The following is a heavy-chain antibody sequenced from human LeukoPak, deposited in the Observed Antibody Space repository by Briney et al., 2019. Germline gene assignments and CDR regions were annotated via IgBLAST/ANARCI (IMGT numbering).Heavy chain of an antibody. V-gene: IGHV1-18*01. CDR1: GGTFSSYA. CDR2: ISTYNGYT. CDR3: ARVLPSALRYFDWLLSPNYYYYYMDV. J-gene: IGHJ6*03. Sequence: VASVTVSCKASGGTFSSYAISWVRQAPGQGLEWMGWISTYNGYTNYAQKLQGRVIMTTDTSTSTAYMELRSLRSEDTAVYYCARVLPSALRYFDWLLSPNYYYYYMDVWGKGTTVTISS. D-gene: IGHD3-9*01.